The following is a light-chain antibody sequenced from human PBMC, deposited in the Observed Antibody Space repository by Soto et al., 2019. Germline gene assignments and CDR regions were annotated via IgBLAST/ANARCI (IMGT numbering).Light chain of an antibody. CDR1: QSVSSVY. CDR3: QQCRDVPLT. Sequence: EVVCTQSPGTLSLAPGEGATLSCRASQSVSSVYLAWYQQKPGQAPRLLIYDASTRATGIPARFSGSGSGKYFSFTITSLQPEDVATYYCQQCRDVPLTFGGGTKVDI. J-gene: IGKJ4*01. CDR2: DAS. V-gene: IGKV3-20*01.